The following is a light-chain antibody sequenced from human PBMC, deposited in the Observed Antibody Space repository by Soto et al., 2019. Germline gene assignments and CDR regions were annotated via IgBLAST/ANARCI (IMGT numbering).Light chain of an antibody. CDR3: QQFNSYPMIT. CDR2: DAS. Sequence: AIQLTQSPSSLSASVGDRVTITCRASQGISSALAWYQQKPGKAPKLLIYDASSLESRVPSRFSGSGSGTDFTLTISSLQPEDFATYYCQQFNSYPMITFGQGTRLEIK. V-gene: IGKV1-13*02. J-gene: IGKJ5*01. CDR1: QGISSA.